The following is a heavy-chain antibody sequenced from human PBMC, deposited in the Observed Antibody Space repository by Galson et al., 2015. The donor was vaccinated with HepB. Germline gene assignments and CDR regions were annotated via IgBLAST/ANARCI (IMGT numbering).Heavy chain of an antibody. CDR1: GFTFSSYG. Sequence: SLRLSCATSGFTFSSYGMHWVRQAPGKGLEWVAVIWYDGSNKYYADSVKGRFTISRDNSKNTLYLQMNSLRAEDTAVYYCARDGGTAIPTLTFDYWGQGTLVTVSS. D-gene: IGHD5-18*01. V-gene: IGHV3-33*01. J-gene: IGHJ4*02. CDR3: ARDGGTAIPTLTFDY. CDR2: IWYDGSNK.